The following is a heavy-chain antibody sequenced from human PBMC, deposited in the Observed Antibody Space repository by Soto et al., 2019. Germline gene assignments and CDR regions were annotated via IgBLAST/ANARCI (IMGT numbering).Heavy chain of an antibody. D-gene: IGHD3-10*01. Sequence: GGSLRLSCAASGFTFSSYWMSWVRQAPGKGLEWVANIKQDGSEKYYVDSVKGRFAISRDNAKNSLYLQMNSLRAEDTAVYYCARDQRRGVIRQNWFDPWGQGTLVTVSS. CDR1: GFTFSSYW. V-gene: IGHV3-7*01. CDR2: IKQDGSEK. J-gene: IGHJ5*02. CDR3: ARDQRRGVIRQNWFDP.